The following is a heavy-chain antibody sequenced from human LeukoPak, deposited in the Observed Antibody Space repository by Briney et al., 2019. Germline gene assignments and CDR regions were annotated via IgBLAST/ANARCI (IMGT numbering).Heavy chain of an antibody. CDR2: ISSSSSYI. CDR1: GFTFSSYS. J-gene: IGHJ5*02. V-gene: IGHV3-21*01. D-gene: IGHD1-7*01. Sequence: GGSLRLSCAASGFTFSSYSMNWVRQAPGKGLEWVSSISSSSSYIYYADSVKGRFTISRDNAKNSLYLQMNSLRAEDTAVYYCARASPFELSMYNWFDPWGQGTLVTVSS. CDR3: ARASPFELSMYNWFDP.